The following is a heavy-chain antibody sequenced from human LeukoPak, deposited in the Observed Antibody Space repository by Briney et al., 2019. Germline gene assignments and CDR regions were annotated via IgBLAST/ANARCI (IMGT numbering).Heavy chain of an antibody. J-gene: IGHJ4*02. CDR1: GYTFTSYG. CDR2: ISAYNGNT. V-gene: IGHV1-18*01. Sequence: GASVKVSFKASGYTFTSYGISWVRQAPGQGLEWMGWISAYNGNTNYAQKLQGRVTMTTDTSTSTAYMELRSLRSDDTAVYYCARDYYYDSSGKGSFDYWGQGTLVTVSS. CDR3: ARDYYYDSSGKGSFDY. D-gene: IGHD3-22*01.